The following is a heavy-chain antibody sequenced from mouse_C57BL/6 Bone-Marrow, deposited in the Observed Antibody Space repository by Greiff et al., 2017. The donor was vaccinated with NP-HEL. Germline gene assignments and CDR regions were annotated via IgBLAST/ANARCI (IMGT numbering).Heavy chain of an antibody. CDR3: AREWGQLRPY. J-gene: IGHJ2*01. CDR2: ISYDGSN. V-gene: IGHV3-6*01. Sequence: DVKLVESGPGLVKPSQSLSLTCSVTGYSITSGYYWNWIRQFPGNKLEWMGYISYDGSNNYNPSLKNRISITRDTSKNQFFLKLNSVTTEDTATYYCAREWGQLRPYWGQGTTLTVSS. D-gene: IGHD3-2*02. CDR1: GYSITSGYY.